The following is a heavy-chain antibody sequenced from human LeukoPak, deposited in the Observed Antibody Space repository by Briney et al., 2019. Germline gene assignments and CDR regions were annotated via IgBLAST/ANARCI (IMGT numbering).Heavy chain of an antibody. CDR3: ARGLGATRRTYYYYMDV. CDR1: GGSISSYY. Sequence: SETLSLTCTVSGGSISSYYWSWIRQPAGKGLEWIGRIYNSGSTTYNPSLKSRVTMSVDTSKNQFSLKLSSVTAADTAVYYCARGLGATRRTYYYYMDVWGKGTTVTVSS. J-gene: IGHJ6*03. V-gene: IGHV4-4*07. CDR2: IYNSGST. D-gene: IGHD1-26*01.